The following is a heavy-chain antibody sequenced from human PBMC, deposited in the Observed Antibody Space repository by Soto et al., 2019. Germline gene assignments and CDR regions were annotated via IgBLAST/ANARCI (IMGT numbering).Heavy chain of an antibody. CDR2: IYYSGST. J-gene: IGHJ5*02. Sequence: SETLSLTCTVSGGSISSGDYYWSWIRQPPGKGLEWIGYIYYSGSTYYNPSLKSRVTISVDTSKNQFSLKLSSVTAADTAVYYCSRDTAGGWFDPWGQGTLVTVSS. CDR1: GGSISSGDYY. V-gene: IGHV4-30-4*01. D-gene: IGHD2-8*02. CDR3: SRDTAGGWFDP.